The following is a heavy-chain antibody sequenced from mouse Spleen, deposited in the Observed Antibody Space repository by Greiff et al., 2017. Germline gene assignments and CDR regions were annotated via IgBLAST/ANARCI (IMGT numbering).Heavy chain of an antibody. CDR2: IDPSDSYT. V-gene: IGHV1-50*01. CDR3: ARWGYDVGDYFDY. Sequence: QVQLQQPGAELVKPGASVKLSCKASGYTFTSYWMQWVKQRPGQGLEWIGEIDPSDSYTNYNQKFKGKATLTVDTSSSTAYMQLSSLTSEDTAVYYCARWGYDVGDYFDYWGQGTTLTVSS. J-gene: IGHJ2*01. CDR1: GYTFTSYW. D-gene: IGHD2-14*01.